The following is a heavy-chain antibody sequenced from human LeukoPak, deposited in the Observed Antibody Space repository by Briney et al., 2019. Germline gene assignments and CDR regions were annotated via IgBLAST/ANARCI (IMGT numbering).Heavy chain of an antibody. Sequence: ASVKVTCKASGYTFTSYDINWVRQATGQGLEWMGWMNPNSGNTGYAQKFQGRVTITRNTSISTAYMELRSLRSDDTAVYYCARYSSGWYDSMYYFGYWGQGTLVTVSS. V-gene: IGHV1-8*03. J-gene: IGHJ4*02. CDR2: MNPNSGNT. CDR3: ARYSSGWYDSMYYFGY. CDR1: GYTFTSYD. D-gene: IGHD6-19*01.